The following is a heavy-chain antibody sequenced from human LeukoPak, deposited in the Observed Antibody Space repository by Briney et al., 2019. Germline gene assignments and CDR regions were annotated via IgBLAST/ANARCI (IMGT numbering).Heavy chain of an antibody. Sequence: ASVKVSCKASGYTFRNYGITWVRQAPGQGLEWMGWIGTHNGNTDYTQKFQGRVTMTTDTSTSTVYMDLRSLTSDDTAVYFCGRDAGYRYSGYWGQGTLVTVSS. CDR3: GRDAGYRYSGY. J-gene: IGHJ4*02. V-gene: IGHV1-18*01. CDR1: GYTFRNYG. D-gene: IGHD1-26*01. CDR2: IGTHNGNT.